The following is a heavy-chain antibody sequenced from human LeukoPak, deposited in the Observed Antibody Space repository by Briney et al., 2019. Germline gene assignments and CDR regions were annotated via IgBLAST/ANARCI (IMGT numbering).Heavy chain of an antibody. CDR1: GFTFSSYG. D-gene: IGHD3-3*01. V-gene: IGHV3-30*02. Sequence: GGSLRLSCAASGFTFSSYGMHWVRQAPGKGLEWVAFIRYDGSNKYYADSVKGRFTISRDNSKNTLYLQMNSLRSEDTAVYYCARGGYYDFWSGTWTRGYYFDYWGQGTLVTVSS. CDR2: IRYDGSNK. J-gene: IGHJ4*02. CDR3: ARGGYYDFWSGTWTRGYYFDY.